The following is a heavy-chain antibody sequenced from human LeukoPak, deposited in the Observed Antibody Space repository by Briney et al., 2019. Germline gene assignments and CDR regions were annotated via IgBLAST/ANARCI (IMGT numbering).Heavy chain of an antibody. CDR1: GFTFSSYA. V-gene: IGHV3-64*01. CDR2: ISSNGGST. D-gene: IGHD2-8*02. Sequence: GGSLRLSCAASGFTFSSYAMHWVRQAPGKGLEYVSSISSNGGSTYYANSVKGRFTISRDNSKNTLYLQMGSLRAEDMAVYYCARDLAGGNYYYYYGMDVWGQGTTVTVSS. J-gene: IGHJ6*02. CDR3: ARDLAGGNYYYYYGMDV.